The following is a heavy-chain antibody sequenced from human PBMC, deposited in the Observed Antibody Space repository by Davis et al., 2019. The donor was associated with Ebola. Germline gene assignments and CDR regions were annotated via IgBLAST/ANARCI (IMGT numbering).Heavy chain of an antibody. CDR1: GYNFRDYW. CDR3: ARLERGY. J-gene: IGHJ4*02. Sequence: GESLKISCQGSGYNFRDYWIVWVRQAPGQRLEWMGWINAGNGNTKYSQKFQGRVTITRDTSASTAYMELSSLRSEDTAVYYCARLERGYWGQGTLVTVSS. D-gene: IGHD3-10*01. V-gene: IGHV1-3*01. CDR2: INAGNGNT.